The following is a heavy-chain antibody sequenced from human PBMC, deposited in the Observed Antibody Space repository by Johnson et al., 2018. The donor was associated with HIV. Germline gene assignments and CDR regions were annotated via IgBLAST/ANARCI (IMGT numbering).Heavy chain of an antibody. Sequence: VQLVESGGGLIQPGGSLRLSCAASGFIVSNNYMSWVRQAPGKGLEWVAVIYSGGSTYYADSVKGRFTISRDNSKNTLYLQMNSLRAEDTAVYYCASSEYGDYLLDATFDIWGQGTMVTVSS. J-gene: IGHJ3*02. D-gene: IGHD4-17*01. CDR1: GFIVSNNY. CDR2: IYSGGST. V-gene: IGHV3-53*01. CDR3: ASSEYGDYLLDATFDI.